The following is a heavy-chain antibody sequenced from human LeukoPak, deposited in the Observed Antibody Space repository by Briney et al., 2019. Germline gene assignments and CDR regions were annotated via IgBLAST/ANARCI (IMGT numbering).Heavy chain of an antibody. J-gene: IGHJ4*02. D-gene: IGHD3-10*01. CDR1: RYTFTAYY. Sequence: ASVKVSCKASRYTFTAYYMHWVRQAPGQGLESKGWIDPNSGSTKYAQKFQGRVTMTRDTSITTAYMELSRLTSDDTAVYYCARGPNHYGSGRDFFDDWGQGTPVTVSS. CDR2: IDPNSGST. V-gene: IGHV1-2*02. CDR3: ARGPNHYGSGRDFFDD.